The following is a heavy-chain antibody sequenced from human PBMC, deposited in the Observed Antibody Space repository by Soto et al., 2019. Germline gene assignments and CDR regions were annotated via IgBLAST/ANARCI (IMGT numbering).Heavy chain of an antibody. CDR2: INAGNGNT. V-gene: IGHV1-3*01. J-gene: IGHJ5*02. Sequence: QVQLVQSGAEVKKPGASVKVSCKASGYTFTSYAMHWVRQAPGQRLEWMGWINAGNGNTKYSQKFQGRVTITRDTSASTAYMELSSLRSEDTAVYYCARKSGYLGGFDPWGQGTLVTVSS. D-gene: IGHD5-12*01. CDR3: ARKSGYLGGFDP. CDR1: GYTFTSYA.